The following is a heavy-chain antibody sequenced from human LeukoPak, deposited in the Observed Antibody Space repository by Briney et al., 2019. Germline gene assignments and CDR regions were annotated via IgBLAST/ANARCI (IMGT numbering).Heavy chain of an antibody. V-gene: IGHV4-59*03. D-gene: IGHD2-15*01. J-gene: IGHJ4*02. CDR1: GGSIGKYH. Sequence: SETLSLTCSVSGGSIGKYHWTWIRQPPGKRLEWIGYVYYTGNLNYNPSLERRVSLLIDTSNKQFSLRLSSVTAADTAVYYCVTNSIGYCSGGNCYQVSDSWGQGSLVTVSS. CDR3: VTNSIGYCSGGNCYQVSDS. CDR2: VYYTGNL.